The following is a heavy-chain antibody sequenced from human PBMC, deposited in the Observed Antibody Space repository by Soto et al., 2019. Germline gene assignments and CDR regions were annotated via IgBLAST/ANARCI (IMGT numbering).Heavy chain of an antibody. CDR2: ISTYNGGT. CDR1: GYTFTSYG. D-gene: IGHD3-10*01. CDR3: ASDISYGSGTSYGY. Sequence: QVQLVQSGGEVKKPGASVKVSCKASGYTFTSYGITWVRQAPGQGLDWMGWISTYNGGTNYAQNLQGRVTMTTDTSTRTAYMELRSLRSDDTAMYYCASDISYGSGTSYGYWGQGTLVTVSS. V-gene: IGHV1-18*01. J-gene: IGHJ4*02.